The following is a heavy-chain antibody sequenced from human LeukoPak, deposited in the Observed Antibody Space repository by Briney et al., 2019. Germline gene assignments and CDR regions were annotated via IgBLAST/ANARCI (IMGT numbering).Heavy chain of an antibody. J-gene: IGHJ6*03. D-gene: IGHD1-26*01. Sequence: GGSLRLSCAASEFTFSTYSMNWVRQAPGKGLEWVSSISSGSTYIYYADSVKGRFTISRDNAKNSLYLQMNSLRAEDTAVYYCARAGVGATRYYYYYMDVWGKGTTVTISS. CDR1: EFTFSTYS. CDR2: ISSGSTYI. CDR3: ARAGVGATRYYYYYMDV. V-gene: IGHV3-21*01.